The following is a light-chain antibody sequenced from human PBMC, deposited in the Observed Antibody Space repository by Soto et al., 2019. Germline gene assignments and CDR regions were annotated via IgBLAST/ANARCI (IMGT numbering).Light chain of an antibody. V-gene: IGKV1-27*01. J-gene: IGKJ1*01. CDR1: QGISNY. CDR3: QKYNSAPQT. Sequence: DIQMTQSPSSLSASVGDRVTITCRASQGISNYLAWYQQKPGKVPKLLIYAASTLQSGVPSRFSGSGSGTDFTLTISGLQPEDVATYYCQKYNSAPQTFGQVTKLDIK. CDR2: AAS.